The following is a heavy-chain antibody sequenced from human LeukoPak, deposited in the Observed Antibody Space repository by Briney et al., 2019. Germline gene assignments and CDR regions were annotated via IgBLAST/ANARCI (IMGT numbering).Heavy chain of an antibody. Sequence: SETLSLTCTVSGGSISSGDYYWRWIRQPPGKGLEWIGYIYYSGSTYYNPSLKSRVTISVDTSKNQFSLKLSSVTAADTAVYYCARVRRDGYNFRSETIDYWGQGTLVTVSS. CDR2: IYYSGST. CDR3: ARVRRDGYNFRSETIDY. CDR1: GGSISSGDYY. J-gene: IGHJ4*02. V-gene: IGHV4-30-4*01. D-gene: IGHD5-24*01.